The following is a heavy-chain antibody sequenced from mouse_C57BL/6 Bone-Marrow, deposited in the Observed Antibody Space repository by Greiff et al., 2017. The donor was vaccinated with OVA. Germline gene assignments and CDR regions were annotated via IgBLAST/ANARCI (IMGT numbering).Heavy chain of an antibody. V-gene: IGHV1-69*01. D-gene: IGHD2-2*01. J-gene: IGHJ3*01. CDR3: ARGGYDGSWFAY. Sequence: QVQLQQPGAELVLPGASFPLSFPSSFSPFPLSFLHWVKQRPGQGLEWIGEIDPSDSYTNYNQKFKGKSTLTVDKSSSTAYMQLSSLTSEDSAVYYCARGGYDGSWFAYWGQGTLVTVSA. CDR1: FSPFPLSF. CDR2: IDPSDSYT.